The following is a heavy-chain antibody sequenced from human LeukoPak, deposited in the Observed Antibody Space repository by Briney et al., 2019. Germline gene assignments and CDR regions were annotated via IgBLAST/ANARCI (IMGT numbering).Heavy chain of an antibody. D-gene: IGHD1-7*01. V-gene: IGHV6-1*01. CDR2: TYYRSKWYN. Sequence: SQTLSLTCTISGDSVSSNSAAWNWIRQSPSRGLEWLGRTYYRSKWYNDYAVSVKSRITINPDTSKNQFSLQLNSVTPEDTAVYYCARAADRYNWNSRFDYWGQGTLVTVSS. J-gene: IGHJ4*02. CDR1: GDSVSSNSAA. CDR3: ARAADRYNWNSRFDY.